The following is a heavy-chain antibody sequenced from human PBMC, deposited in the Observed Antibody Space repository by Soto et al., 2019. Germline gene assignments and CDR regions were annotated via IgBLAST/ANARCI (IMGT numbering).Heavy chain of an antibody. Sequence: LRLSCAASGFSLSGYSMHWVRQAPGKGLDWVAVIQHDASTIYYADSVKGRFTISRDNSKNTLYLQMNDLTAEDTALYYCVKVGWGFSFGNGLDDWGQGTTVTVSS. CDR1: GFSLSGYS. J-gene: IGHJ6*02. V-gene: IGHV3-30-3*01. D-gene: IGHD5-18*01. CDR3: VKVGWGFSFGNGLDD. CDR2: IQHDASTI.